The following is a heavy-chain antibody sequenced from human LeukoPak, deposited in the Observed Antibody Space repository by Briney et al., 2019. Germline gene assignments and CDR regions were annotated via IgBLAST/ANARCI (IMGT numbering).Heavy chain of an antibody. Sequence: SETLSLTCTVSGGSISSGGYYWSWIRQHPGKGLEWIGYIYYSGSTYYNPSLKSRVTISVDTSKNQFPLKLSSVTAADTAVYYCARVVYDYVWGSYRPAGPYYFDYWGQGTLVTVSS. CDR3: ARVVYDYVWGSYRPAGPYYFDY. V-gene: IGHV4-31*03. J-gene: IGHJ4*02. D-gene: IGHD3-16*02. CDR2: IYYSGST. CDR1: GGSISSGGYY.